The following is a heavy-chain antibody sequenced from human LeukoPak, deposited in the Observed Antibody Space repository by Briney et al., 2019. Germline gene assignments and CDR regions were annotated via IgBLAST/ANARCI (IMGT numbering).Heavy chain of an antibody. J-gene: IGHJ3*02. CDR3: AKDSRPYYYGSGSYATDAFDI. CDR1: GFTFSSYG. CDR2: ISSGGGYT. V-gene: IGHV3-23*01. D-gene: IGHD3-10*01. Sequence: PGGSLRLSCVASGFTFSSYGMNWVRQAPGKGLEWVSGISSGGGYTYYTDSVKGRFTISRDNSKNTLYLQMNSLRAEDTAVYYCAKDSRPYYYGSGSYATDAFDIWGQGTMATVSS.